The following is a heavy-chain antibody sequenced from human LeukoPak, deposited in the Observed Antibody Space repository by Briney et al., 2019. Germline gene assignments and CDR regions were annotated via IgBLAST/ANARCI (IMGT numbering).Heavy chain of an antibody. CDR3: ASGGGEDIVVVPAATPHHENRNFDY. CDR1: GGSFSGYY. Sequence: PSETRSLTCAVYGGSFSGYYWSWIRQPPGKGLEWIGEINHSGSTNYNPSLKSRVTISVDTSKNQFSLKLSSVTAADTAVYYCASGGGEDIVVVPAATPHHENRNFDYWGQGTLVTVSS. V-gene: IGHV4-34*01. J-gene: IGHJ4*02. CDR2: INHSGST. D-gene: IGHD2-2*02.